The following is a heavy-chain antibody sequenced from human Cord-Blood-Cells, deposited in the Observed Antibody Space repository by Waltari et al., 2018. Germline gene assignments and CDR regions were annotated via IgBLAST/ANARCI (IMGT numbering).Heavy chain of an antibody. J-gene: IGHJ4*02. CDR1: GYTFTGYY. CDR3: AREEGMVLVVYAFDY. D-gene: IGHD2-8*02. V-gene: IGHV1-2*01. Sequence: QVQLVQSGAEVKKPGASVKVSCKASGYTFTGYYMHWVRQAPGQGLEWKGRSNPHNGGTNGAEKLQGRGTRARDTSISTACRELSRRRSDDTAVYYCAREEGMVLVVYAFDYGGQGTLVTVSS. CDR2: SNPHNGGT.